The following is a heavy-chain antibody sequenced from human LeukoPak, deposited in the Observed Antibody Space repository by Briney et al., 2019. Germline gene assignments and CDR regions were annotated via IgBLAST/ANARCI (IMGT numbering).Heavy chain of an antibody. J-gene: IGHJ4*02. D-gene: IGHD1-26*01. V-gene: IGHV3-30*02. CDR3: ARREGGFYSWGIAY. CDR1: GFTFSSYG. CDR2: IRYDGSNK. Sequence: PGGSLRLSCAASGFTFSSYGMHWVRQAPGKGLEWVAFIRYDGSNKYYADSVKGRFTISRDNSKNTLYLQMKSLRAEDTAVYYCARREGGFYSWGIAYWGQGTLVTVSS.